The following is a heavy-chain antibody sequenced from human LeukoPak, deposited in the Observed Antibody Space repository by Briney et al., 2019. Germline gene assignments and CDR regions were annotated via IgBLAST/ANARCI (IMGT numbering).Heavy chain of an antibody. D-gene: IGHD3-16*01. V-gene: IGHV3-53*01. CDR2: IYSGGST. J-gene: IGHJ4*02. Sequence: GGSLRLSCAASGFTVSSNYMSWVRQAPGKGLEWVSVIYSGGSTYYADSVKGRFTISRDNSKNTLYPQMNSLRAEDTAVYYCARRAGAYTHPYDYWGQGTLVTVS. CDR3: ARRAGAYTHPYDY. CDR1: GFTVSSNY.